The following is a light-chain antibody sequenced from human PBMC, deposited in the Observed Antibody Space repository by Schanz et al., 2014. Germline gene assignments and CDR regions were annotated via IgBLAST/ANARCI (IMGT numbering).Light chain of an antibody. Sequence: QSALTQPRSVSGSPGQSVTLSCTGTISDVGGYDYVSWYQQHPGRAPKLMIYDLTRRPSGVPDRFSGSKSGNTASLTISGLQAEDEAEYYCCSYAGSYTVVFGGGTKLT. CDR1: ISDVGGYDY. V-gene: IGLV2-11*01. CDR2: DLT. J-gene: IGLJ2*01. CDR3: CSYAGSYTVV.